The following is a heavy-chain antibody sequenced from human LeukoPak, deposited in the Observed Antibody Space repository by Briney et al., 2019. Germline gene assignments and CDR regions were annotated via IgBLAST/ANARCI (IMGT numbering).Heavy chain of an antibody. D-gene: IGHD3-10*01. V-gene: IGHV3-7*01. CDR2: IKQDGSEK. Sequence: QAGGSLRLSCAASGFTFSSYWMSWVRQAPGKGLEWVANIKQDGSEKYYVDSVKGRFTISRDNAKNSLYLQMNSLRAEDTAVYYCARGGDYYGSGGIEPGYYFDYWGQGTLVTVSS. CDR1: GFTFSSYW. J-gene: IGHJ4*02. CDR3: ARGGDYYGSGGIEPGYYFDY.